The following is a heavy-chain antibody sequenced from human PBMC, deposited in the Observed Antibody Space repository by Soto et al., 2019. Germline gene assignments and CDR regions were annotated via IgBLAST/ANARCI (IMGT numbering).Heavy chain of an antibody. D-gene: IGHD2-2*01. J-gene: IGHJ6*02. Sequence: AALKVSCKVSGYTLTELSMHWVRQAPGKGPEWMGGFDPEDGETIYAQKFQGRVTMTEDTSTDTAYMELSSLRSEDTAVYYCATAGSTSSAYYYYGMDVWGQGTTVTVSS. V-gene: IGHV1-24*01. CDR1: GYTLTELS. CDR2: FDPEDGET. CDR3: ATAGSTSSAYYYYGMDV.